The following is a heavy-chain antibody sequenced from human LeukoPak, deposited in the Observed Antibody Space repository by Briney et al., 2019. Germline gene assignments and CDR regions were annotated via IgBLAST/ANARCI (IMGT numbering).Heavy chain of an antibody. CDR2: IYPGDSDT. V-gene: IGHV5-51*01. Sequence: GESLKISCRGSGYSFTNYWIGWVRQMPGKGLEGMGIIYPGDSDTRYSPSYQGQVTISVDKSISTAHLQWSSLKASDTAMYYCARHPHGGILTGNPTGAFDIWGQGTMVTVSS. J-gene: IGHJ3*02. D-gene: IGHD3-9*01. CDR1: GYSFTNYW. CDR3: ARHPHGGILTGNPTGAFDI.